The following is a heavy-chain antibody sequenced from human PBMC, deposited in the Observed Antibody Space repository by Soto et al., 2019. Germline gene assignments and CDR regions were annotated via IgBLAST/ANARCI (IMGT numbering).Heavy chain of an antibody. Sequence: GGSLRLSCAASGFTFSSYAMSWVRQAPGKGLEWDSAISGSGGSTYYADSVKGRFTISRDNSKNTLYLQMNSLRAEDTAVYYCAKVGVAVADYYGMDVWGQGTTVTVSS. D-gene: IGHD6-19*01. CDR2: ISGSGGST. CDR3: AKVGVAVADYYGMDV. CDR1: GFTFSSYA. V-gene: IGHV3-23*01. J-gene: IGHJ6*02.